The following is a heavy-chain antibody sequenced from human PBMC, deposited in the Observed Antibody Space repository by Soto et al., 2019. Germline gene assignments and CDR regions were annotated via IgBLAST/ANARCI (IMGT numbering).Heavy chain of an antibody. J-gene: IGHJ4*02. CDR3: ARDSLALFDS. CDR1: EGSFSSGSYY. V-gene: IGHV4-61*01. Sequence: PXGTLSLTCTVSEGSFSSGSYYWTWMRQPPGKGLEWIGYIYSSGSTLYNPSLKSRVIISADTSMNQFSLKLSSVTAAHTAVYYCARDSLALFDSWGQRTLVTVSS. D-gene: IGHD5-12*01. CDR2: IYSSGST.